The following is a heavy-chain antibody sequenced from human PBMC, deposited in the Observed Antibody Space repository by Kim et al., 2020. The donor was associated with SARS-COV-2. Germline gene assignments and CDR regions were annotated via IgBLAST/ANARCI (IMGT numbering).Heavy chain of an antibody. CDR3: ARDRDGYSYGSSGMDV. D-gene: IGHD5-18*01. CDR2: IWYDGSNK. J-gene: IGHJ6*02. Sequence: GGSLRLSCAASGFTFSGYGMHWVRQAPGKGLEWVAVIWYDGSNKYYEDSVKGRFTISRDNSKNTVYLQMNSLRAEDTAVYYCARDRDGYSYGSSGMDVWGQGTTGTLSS. CDR1: GFTFSGYG. V-gene: IGHV3-33*01.